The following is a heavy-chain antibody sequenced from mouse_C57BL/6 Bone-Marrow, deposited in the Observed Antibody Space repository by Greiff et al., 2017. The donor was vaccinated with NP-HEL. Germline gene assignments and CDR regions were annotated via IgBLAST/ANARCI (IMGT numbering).Heavy chain of an antibody. CDR2: IRNKANNHAT. CDR3: TRRLLQKDYAMDY. V-gene: IGHV6-6*01. CDR1: GFTFSDAW. J-gene: IGHJ4*01. D-gene: IGHD2-3*01. Sequence: EVHLVESGGGLVQPGGSMKLSCAASGFTFSDAWMDWVRQSPEKGLEWVAEIRNKANNHATYYAESVKGRFTISRDDSKSSVYLQMNSLRAEDTGIYYCTRRLLQKDYAMDYWGQGTSVTVSS.